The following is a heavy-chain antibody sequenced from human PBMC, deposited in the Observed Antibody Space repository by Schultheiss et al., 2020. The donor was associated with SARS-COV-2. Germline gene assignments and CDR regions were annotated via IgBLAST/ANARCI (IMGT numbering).Heavy chain of an antibody. V-gene: IGHV4-34*01. CDR1: GGSFSGYY. CDR3: ARGYYDFWSGYYFHYYYMGV. Sequence: SETLSLTCAVYGGSFSGYYWSWIRQPPGKGLEWIGEINHSGSTNYNPSLKSRVTISVDTSKNQFSLKLSSVTAADTAVYYCARGYYDFWSGYYFHYYYMGVWGKGTTGTGSS. CDR2: INHSGST. J-gene: IGHJ6*03. D-gene: IGHD3-3*01.